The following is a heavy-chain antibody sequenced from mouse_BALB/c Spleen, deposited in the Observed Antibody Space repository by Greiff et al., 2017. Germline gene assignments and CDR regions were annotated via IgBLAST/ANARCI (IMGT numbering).Heavy chain of an antibody. Sequence: EVHLVESGGDLVKPGGSLKLSCAASGFTFSSYGMSWVRQTPDKRLEWVATISSGGSYTYYPDSVKGRFTISRDNAKNTLYLQMSSLKSEDTAMYYCARQYYGNYDYFDYWGQGTTLTVSS. CDR3: ARQYYGNYDYFDY. D-gene: IGHD2-1*01. CDR1: GFTFSSYG. CDR2: ISSGGSYT. J-gene: IGHJ2*01. V-gene: IGHV5-6*01.